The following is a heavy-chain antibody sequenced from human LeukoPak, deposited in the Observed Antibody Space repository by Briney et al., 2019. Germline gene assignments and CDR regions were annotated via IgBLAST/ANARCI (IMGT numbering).Heavy chain of an antibody. CDR2: VDAGATST. V-gene: IGHV3-48*03. J-gene: IGHJ4*02. CDR3: ATSDDTAAGPY. D-gene: IGHD6-13*01. Sequence: GGSLRLSCAASGFPVNKYEIHWVRQAPGKGLEWISYVDAGATSTNYADSVWGRFTLSRDNAQNSLYLQMNSLRAEDTAVYYCATSDDTAAGPYWGQGTLVMVSS. CDR1: GFPVNKYE.